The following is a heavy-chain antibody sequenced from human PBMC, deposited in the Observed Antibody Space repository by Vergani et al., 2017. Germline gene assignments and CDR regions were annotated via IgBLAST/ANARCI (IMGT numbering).Heavy chain of an antibody. Sequence: VQLVESEGGLVEPGGSLRLSCAASGFTFSPYAMNWVRQAPGKGLEWVAVISNDGSNKFYADSVKGRITISRDNSRNTVYLEMNSLRVEDTALYYCARGFTSSSSTSLDYWGQGTLLTVSS. CDR2: ISNDGSNK. V-gene: IGHV3-30-3*01. J-gene: IGHJ4*02. CDR3: ARGFTSSSSTSLDY. CDR1: GFTFSPYA. D-gene: IGHD6-6*01.